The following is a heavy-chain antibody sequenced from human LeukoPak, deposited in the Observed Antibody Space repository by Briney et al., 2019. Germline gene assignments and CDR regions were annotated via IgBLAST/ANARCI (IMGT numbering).Heavy chain of an antibody. CDR3: ARGHSSSWYAKGWFDP. CDR1: GGSFSGYY. J-gene: IGHJ5*02. D-gene: IGHD6-13*01. V-gene: IGHV4-34*01. Sequence: SETLSLTCAVYGGSFSGYYWSWIRQSPGKGLEWIGEINHSGSTNYNPSLKSRVTISVDTSKNQFSLKLSSVTAADTAVYYCARGHSSSWYAKGWFDPWGQGTLVTVSS. CDR2: INHSGST.